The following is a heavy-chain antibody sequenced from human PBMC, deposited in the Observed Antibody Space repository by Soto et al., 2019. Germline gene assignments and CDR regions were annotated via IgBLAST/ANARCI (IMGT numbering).Heavy chain of an antibody. Sequence: PGGSLRLSCAASGFTFSSYAMSWVRQAPGKGLEWVSAISGSGGSTYYADSVKGRFTISRDNSKNTLYLQMNSLRAEDTAVYYCAKNTPTRRLRYFDWLLIPPFDPWGQGTLVTVSS. CDR1: GFTFSSYA. D-gene: IGHD3-9*01. CDR3: AKNTPTRRLRYFDWLLIPPFDP. V-gene: IGHV3-23*01. CDR2: ISGSGGST. J-gene: IGHJ5*02.